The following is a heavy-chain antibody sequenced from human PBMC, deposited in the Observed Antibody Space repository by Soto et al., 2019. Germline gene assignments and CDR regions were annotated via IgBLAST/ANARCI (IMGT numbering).Heavy chain of an antibody. J-gene: IGHJ5*02. CDR1: GYTFTSYR. V-gene: IGHV1-3*01. Sequence: ASVQVSCKASGYTFTSYRIHWVRQAPGQRLEWMGWINAANGDTKYSPKFQGRVTITRDTSASTAYMELSSLRSEDTAVYYCVRRHVSATGIDWFDPWGQGTLVTVS. CDR2: INAANGDT. CDR3: VRRHVSATGIDWFDP. D-gene: IGHD6-13*01.